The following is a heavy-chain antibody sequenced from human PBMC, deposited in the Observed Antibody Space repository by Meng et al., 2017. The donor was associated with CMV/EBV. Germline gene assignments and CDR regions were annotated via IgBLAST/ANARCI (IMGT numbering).Heavy chain of an antibody. CDR3: ARSAGQLGPDY. V-gene: IGHV4-59*01. Sequence: VQLEGSGQGGVKPEETLYPTCNVSGGYISSYHWSWLRQPPEKILEWSGYIDNSGSTNNIHSLKSRATITVNRSKNQFSLKLSSVTAADTDVYYCARSAGQLGPDYWGQGTLVTVSS. J-gene: IGHJ4*02. CDR1: GGYISSYH. D-gene: IGHD6-6*01. CDR2: IDNSGST.